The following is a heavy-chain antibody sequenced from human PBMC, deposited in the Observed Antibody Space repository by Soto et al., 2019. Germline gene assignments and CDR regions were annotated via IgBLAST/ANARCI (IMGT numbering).Heavy chain of an antibody. D-gene: IGHD2-15*01. Sequence: ASVKVSCKASGGTFSSYAISWVRQAPGQGLEWMGGIIPIFGTANYAQKFQGRVTITADESTSTAYMELSSLGSEDTAVYYCARGRSDIVVVVAATRYYYYGMDVWGQGTTVTVSS. CDR3: ARGRSDIVVVVAATRYYYYGMDV. CDR2: IIPIFGTA. J-gene: IGHJ6*02. CDR1: GGTFSSYA. V-gene: IGHV1-69*13.